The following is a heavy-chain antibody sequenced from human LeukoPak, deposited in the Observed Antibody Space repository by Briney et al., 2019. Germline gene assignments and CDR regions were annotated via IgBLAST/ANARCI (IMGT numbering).Heavy chain of an antibody. V-gene: IGHV3-7*01. CDR2: IKQDGSEK. CDR1: GFTFSSYW. CDR3: ARGFLEWLF. J-gene: IGHJ1*01. Sequence: PEGSLRLSCAASGFTFSSYWTSWVRQAPGKGLEWVANIKQDGSEKYYVDSVKGRFTISRHNAKNSLYLQMNSLRAEDTAVYYCARGFLEWLFWGQGTLVTVSS. D-gene: IGHD3-3*01.